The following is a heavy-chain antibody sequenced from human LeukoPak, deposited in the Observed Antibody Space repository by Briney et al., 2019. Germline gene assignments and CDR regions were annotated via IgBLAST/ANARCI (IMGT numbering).Heavy chain of an antibody. V-gene: IGHV3-23*01. J-gene: IGHJ4*02. CDR1: GFTFSSHG. D-gene: IGHD3-10*01. CDR3: AKDRDAVLLWFGDTTFDY. CDR2: ISPSGSIS. Sequence: PGGTLRLSCAASGFTFSSHGINWVRQAPGKGLEWVSGISPSGSISYYADSVKGRFTISRDNSKNTVSLQMNSLRAEDTAVYYCAKDRDAVLLWFGDTTFDYWGQGTLVTVSS.